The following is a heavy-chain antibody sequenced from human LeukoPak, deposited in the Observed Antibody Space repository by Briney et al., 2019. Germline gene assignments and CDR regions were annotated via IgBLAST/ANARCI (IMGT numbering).Heavy chain of an antibody. CDR2: FDPEDGET. CDR3: ATRNLYSSGWYELDY. Sequence: ASVKFSCKVSGYTLTELSMHWVRQAPGKGLEWMGGFDPEDGETIYAQKFQGRVTMTEDTSTDTAYMELSSLRSEDMAVYYCATRNLYSSGWYELDYWGQGTLVTVSS. D-gene: IGHD6-19*01. CDR1: GYTLTELS. V-gene: IGHV1-24*01. J-gene: IGHJ4*02.